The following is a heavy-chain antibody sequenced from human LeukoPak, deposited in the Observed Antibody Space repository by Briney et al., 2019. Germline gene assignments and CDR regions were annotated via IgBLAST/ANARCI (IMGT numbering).Heavy chain of an antibody. D-gene: IGHD3-10*01. V-gene: IGHV4-4*07. J-gene: IGHJ4*02. CDR2: IYTSGST. CDR3: ARDGITMVRGVNSYYFDY. Sequence: SETLSLTCTVSGGSISSYYWSWIRQPAGKGLEWIGRIYTSGSTNYNPSLKSRVTMSVDTSKNQFSLKPSSVTAADTAVYYCARDGITMVRGVNSYYFDYWGQGTLVTVSS. CDR1: GGSISSYY.